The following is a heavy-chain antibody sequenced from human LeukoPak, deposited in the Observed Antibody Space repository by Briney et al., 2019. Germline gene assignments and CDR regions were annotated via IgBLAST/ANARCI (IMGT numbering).Heavy chain of an antibody. J-gene: IGHJ4*02. V-gene: IGHV3-23*01. CDR3: ARGTLGAWGW. CDR1: GFTFSNYA. D-gene: IGHD6-19*01. CDR2: ISGSGDST. Sequence: GGSLRLSCAASGFTFSNYAMSWVRQAPGKGLEWVSAISGSGDSTYADSVKGRFTTSRDNAKNSLYLQMNSLRAEDTAVYFCARGTLGAWGWWGQGTLVTVSS.